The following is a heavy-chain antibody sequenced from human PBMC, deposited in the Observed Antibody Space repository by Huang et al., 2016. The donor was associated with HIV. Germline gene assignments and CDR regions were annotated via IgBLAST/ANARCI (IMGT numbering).Heavy chain of an antibody. Sequence: EVHLVQSGAEVKEPGESLKISCQASGYNFDIYWIGWVRQMPGKGLDWMGVIYPGDSDTRYDPSFQGQVTISADQSINTAYLQWSSLKASDTAIYFCARQGLWLPPTDPFDYWGQGTPVTVSA. CDR3: ARQGLWLPPTDPFDY. D-gene: IGHD3-10*01. CDR2: IYPGDSDT. CDR1: GYNFDIYW. V-gene: IGHV5-51*01. J-gene: IGHJ4*02.